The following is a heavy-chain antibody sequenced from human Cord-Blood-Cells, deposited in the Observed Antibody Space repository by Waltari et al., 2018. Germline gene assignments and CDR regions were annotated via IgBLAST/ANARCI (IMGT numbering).Heavy chain of an antibody. Sequence: QVQLVQSGAEVKKSGSSVKVYCKTSGGTFSSYGISSVRQAPGQGLKWMGGIIPIFGTANYAQKFQGRVTITADESTSTAYMELSSLRSEDTAVYYCAIGQQLEYFQHWGQGTLVTVSS. J-gene: IGHJ1*01. CDR3: AIGQQLEYFQH. V-gene: IGHV1-69*01. CDR1: GGTFSSYG. D-gene: IGHD6-13*01. CDR2: IIPIFGTA.